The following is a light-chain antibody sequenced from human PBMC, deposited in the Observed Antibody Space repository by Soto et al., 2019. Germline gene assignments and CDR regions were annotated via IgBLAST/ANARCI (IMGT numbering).Light chain of an antibody. Sequence: IQMTQSPSSLSASVGDRVTITCRASQRITTYLNWYQQKPGEAPKLLISTSGTLQRGVPSRFSGSGSGTDFTLTITARRPEDLATYFCQQTYSTPYTFGQGTKLEIK. J-gene: IGKJ2*01. CDR2: TSG. CDR1: QRITTY. V-gene: IGKV1-39*01. CDR3: QQTYSTPYT.